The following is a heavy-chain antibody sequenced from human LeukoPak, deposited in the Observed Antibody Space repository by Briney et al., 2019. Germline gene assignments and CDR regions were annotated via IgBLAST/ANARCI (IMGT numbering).Heavy chain of an antibody. CDR3: ATIKRGSIFGYFDF. J-gene: IGHJ4*02. CDR1: GVSISSHY. CDR2: MFYNENT. Sequence: PSETLSLTCTVSGVSISSHYRSWIRQPPWKGLEWIGYMFYNENTKDNPSLKSRITLSADTSKNQFSLSLSSVTAADTAVYYCATIKRGSIFGYFDFWGQGILVTVSS. V-gene: IGHV4-59*11. D-gene: IGHD5-18*01.